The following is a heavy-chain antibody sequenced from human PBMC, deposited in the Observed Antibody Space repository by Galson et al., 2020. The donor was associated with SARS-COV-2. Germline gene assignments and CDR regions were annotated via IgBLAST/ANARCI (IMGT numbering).Heavy chain of an antibody. D-gene: IGHD7-27*01. CDR2: TNYRSNWNK. CDR3: ARRNTGGRVDR. J-gene: IGHJ3*02. Sequence: SQTLSLTCAISGDRVSSNSATWDWIRHSPSRGFEWLGGTNYRSNWNKDYAVSVKTRNTIRADTSKNQFSLQLNSVTPHDTAVYYCARRNTGGRVDRWCKETVVVVS. CDR1: GDRVSSNSAT. V-gene: IGHV6-1*01.